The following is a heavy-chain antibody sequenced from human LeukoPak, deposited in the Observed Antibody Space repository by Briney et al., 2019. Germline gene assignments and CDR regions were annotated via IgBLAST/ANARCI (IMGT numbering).Heavy chain of an antibody. Sequence: GGSLRLSCAASGFTFSNAWMSWVRQAPGKGLEWVGRIKSKTDGGTTDYAAPVKGRFTISRDDSKNTLYLQMNSLKTEDTAVYYCTTDSDYYDSSGPDYWGQGTLVAVSS. D-gene: IGHD3-22*01. V-gene: IGHV3-15*01. J-gene: IGHJ4*02. CDR3: TTDSDYYDSSGPDY. CDR1: GFTFSNAW. CDR2: IKSKTDGGTT.